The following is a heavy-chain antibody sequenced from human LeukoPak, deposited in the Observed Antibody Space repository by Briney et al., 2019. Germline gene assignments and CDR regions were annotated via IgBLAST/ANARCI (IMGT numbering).Heavy chain of an antibody. CDR3: ARHIAVAGTGSLGRGDY. CDR2: ITGSHGPT. D-gene: IGHD6-19*01. J-gene: IGHJ4*02. Sequence: GGSLRLSCAASGFTFSSFAMTWVRQAPGKGLEWVSSITGSHGPTYNTDSVKGRFTISRDNSQNTLYLQMNSLRAEDTAVYYCARHIAVAGTGSLGRGDYWGQGTPVTVSS. CDR1: GFTFSSFA. V-gene: IGHV3-23*01.